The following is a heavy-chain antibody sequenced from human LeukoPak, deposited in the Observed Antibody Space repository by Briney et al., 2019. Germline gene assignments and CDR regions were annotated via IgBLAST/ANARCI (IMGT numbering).Heavy chain of an antibody. J-gene: IGHJ4*02. Sequence: GGSLRLSCAASGFAFSSSSMSWVRQAPGKGLEWVSVISGSGGSTDYADSVKGRFTISRDNSKNTLYLQINSLRAEDTAVYYCAKGSGWYVWGQGTLVTVSS. CDR3: AKGSGWYV. CDR2: ISGSGGST. V-gene: IGHV3-23*01. D-gene: IGHD6-19*01. CDR1: GFAFSSSS.